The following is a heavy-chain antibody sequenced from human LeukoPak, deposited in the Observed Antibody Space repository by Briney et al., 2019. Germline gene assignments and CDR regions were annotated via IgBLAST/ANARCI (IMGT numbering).Heavy chain of an antibody. CDR2: ISYDESKK. D-gene: IGHD3-22*01. Sequence: PGRSLRLSCAASGFTFKTYGMHWVCQAPGKGLEWVALISYDESKKNYADSVKGRFTISRDNSKNTLYLQMNSLRAEDTAVYYCAKEWYYYDSSGYSPWDYWGQGTLVTVSS. V-gene: IGHV3-30*18. CDR1: GFTFKTYG. J-gene: IGHJ4*02. CDR3: AKEWYYYDSSGYSPWDY.